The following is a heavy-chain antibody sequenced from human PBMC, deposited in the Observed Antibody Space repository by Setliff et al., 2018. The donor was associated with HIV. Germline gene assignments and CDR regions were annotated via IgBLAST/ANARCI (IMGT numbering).Heavy chain of an antibody. J-gene: IGHJ4*02. CDR2: TNPQSDIA. D-gene: IGHD3-22*01. CDR3: VRVGPWYYARSGYLASWDY. V-gene: IGHV1-69*10. Sequence: GASVKVSCKASGFTFNHYALSWVRQAPGQRPEWMGGTNPQSDIANYAQRFQGRVTITADHSTTTTYMELTSLRADDTAVYYCVRVGPWYYARSGYLASWDYWGRERWSPSPQ. CDR1: GFTFNHYA.